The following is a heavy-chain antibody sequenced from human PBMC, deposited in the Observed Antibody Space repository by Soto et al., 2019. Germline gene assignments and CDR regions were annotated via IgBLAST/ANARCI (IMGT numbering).Heavy chain of an antibody. Sequence: QVQLVQSGAEVKKPGSSVKVSCKVSGVTFARFSISWVRQAPGQGLEWIGGIVPIFGTTNYAQKFHNRVTISADESTSTAHLKLSSLISDDTAVYYCARPHEGGYHSDHHYYYALDVWGQGTAVTVTS. CDR3: ARPHEGGYHSDHHYYYALDV. CDR1: GVTFARFS. D-gene: IGHD3-22*01. V-gene: IGHV1-69*01. CDR2: IVPIFGTT. J-gene: IGHJ6*02.